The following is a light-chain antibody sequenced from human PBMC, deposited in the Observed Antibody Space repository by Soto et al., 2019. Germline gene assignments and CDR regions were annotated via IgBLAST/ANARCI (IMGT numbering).Light chain of an antibody. V-gene: IGLV2-8*01. CDR2: EVS. Sequence: QSALTQPPSASGSPGQSVTISCTGTSSDVGGYNYVSWYQQHPGKAPKLMIYEVSKRPSGVPDRFSGSKSGNTASLTASGLQAEDEADYYCSSYAGSNNFCVFGTGTKVTVL. J-gene: IGLJ1*01. CDR1: SSDVGGYNY. CDR3: SSYAGSNNFCV.